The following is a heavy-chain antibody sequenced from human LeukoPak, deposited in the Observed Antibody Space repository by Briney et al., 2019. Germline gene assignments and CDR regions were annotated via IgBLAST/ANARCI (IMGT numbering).Heavy chain of an antibody. J-gene: IGHJ5*02. Sequence: GGSLRLSCAASGFTFSDYYMSWIRQAPGKGLEWLAHISSPGSTTLYADSVKGRFTISRDNAKNSLYLQMNSLRAEDTAVYYCARAPLVATLAVNWFDPWGQGTLVTVSS. CDR2: ISSPGSTT. CDR1: GFTFSDYY. D-gene: IGHD5-12*01. CDR3: ARAPLVATLAVNWFDP. V-gene: IGHV3-11*04.